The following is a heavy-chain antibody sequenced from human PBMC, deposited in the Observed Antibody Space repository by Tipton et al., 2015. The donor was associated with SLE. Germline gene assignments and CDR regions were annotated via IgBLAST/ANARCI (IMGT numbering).Heavy chain of an antibody. D-gene: IGHD6-13*01. CDR1: GFTFSSYG. J-gene: IGHJ1*01. CDR2: IWYDGSNK. CDR3: ATDMQQLGFQY. V-gene: IGHV3-33*01. Sequence: SLRLSCAASGFTFSSYGMHWVRQAPGKGLEWVAVIWYDGSNKYYADSVKGRFTISRDNSKNTLYLQMNSLRAEDTAVYYCATDMQQLGFQYWGQGTLVTVSS.